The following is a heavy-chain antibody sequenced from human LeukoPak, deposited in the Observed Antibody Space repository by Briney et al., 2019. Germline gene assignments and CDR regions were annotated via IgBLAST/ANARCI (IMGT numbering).Heavy chain of an antibody. Sequence: GGSLRLSCAASGFTVGTVYMTWVRQAPGKGLEWVSVIYGGPTAFYADSVKDRFAISRDNPKNTLNLQMNSLRAEDTAVYYCAREIGQLGGAFDIWGQGTMVTVSS. J-gene: IGHJ3*02. CDR3: AREIGQLGGAFDI. V-gene: IGHV3-53*01. CDR2: IYGGPTA. D-gene: IGHD7-27*01. CDR1: GFTVGTVY.